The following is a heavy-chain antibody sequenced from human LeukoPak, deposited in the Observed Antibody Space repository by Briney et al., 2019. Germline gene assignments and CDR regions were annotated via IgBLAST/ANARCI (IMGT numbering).Heavy chain of an antibody. Sequence: GGSLRLSCAASGFTFSSYWMSWVRQAPGKGLEWVANIKQDGSEKYYVDSVKGRFTISRDSAKNSLYLQMNSLGAEDTAVYYCARDHVTIFGVVRDYYYGMDVWGQGTTVTVSS. D-gene: IGHD3-3*01. CDR1: GFTFSSYW. CDR3: ARDHVTIFGVVRDYYYGMDV. V-gene: IGHV3-7*01. J-gene: IGHJ6*02. CDR2: IKQDGSEK.